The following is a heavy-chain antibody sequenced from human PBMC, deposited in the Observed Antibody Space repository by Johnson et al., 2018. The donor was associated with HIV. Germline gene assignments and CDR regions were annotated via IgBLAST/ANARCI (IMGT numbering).Heavy chain of an antibody. D-gene: IGHD1-14*01. CDR1: GFTFTTYD. V-gene: IGHV3-13*01. CDR2: IGTGGDT. J-gene: IGHJ3*02. CDR3: AKGGSLTQDAPFDI. Sequence: VQLVESGGGLVQPGGSLRLSCAASGFTFTTYDMHWVHQGTGKGLEWVSGIGTGGDTHYPDSVKGRFTISRENAKNSLYLQMNSLRAEDTAVYYCAKGGSLTQDAPFDIWGQGTMVTVSS.